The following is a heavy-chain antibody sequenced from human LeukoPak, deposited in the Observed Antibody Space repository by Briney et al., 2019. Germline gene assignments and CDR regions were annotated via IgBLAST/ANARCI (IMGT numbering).Heavy chain of an antibody. CDR2: IDDSGST. Sequence: KPSETLSLTCAVYGGSFSDYYWSWIRQSPGKGLDWIGDIDDSGSTAYNPSLKSRVTISVDTSKNQFSLKLSSVTAADTAVYYCARVRRFSKYGSGSQHGWFDPWGQGTLVTVSS. CDR1: GGSFSDYY. J-gene: IGHJ5*02. V-gene: IGHV4-34*01. CDR3: ARVRRFSKYGSGSQHGWFDP. D-gene: IGHD3-10*01.